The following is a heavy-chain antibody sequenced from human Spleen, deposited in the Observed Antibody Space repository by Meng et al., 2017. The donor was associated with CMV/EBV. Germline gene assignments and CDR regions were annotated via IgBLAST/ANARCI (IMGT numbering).Heavy chain of an antibody. CDR3: AIAASYYGMDV. CDR2: IYHSGST. Sequence: GSLRLSCTVSGGSISSSSYYWGWIRQPPGKGLEWIGSIYHSGSTYYNPSLKSRVTISVDTSKNQFSLKLSSVTAADTAVYYCAIAASYYGMDVWGQGTTVTVSS. D-gene: IGHD5-18*01. V-gene: IGHV4-39*07. CDR1: GGSISSSSYY. J-gene: IGHJ6*02.